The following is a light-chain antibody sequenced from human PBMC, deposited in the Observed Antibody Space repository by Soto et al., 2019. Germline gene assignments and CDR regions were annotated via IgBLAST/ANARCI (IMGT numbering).Light chain of an antibody. CDR2: GAS. Sequence: DIQLTQSPSFLSASVGARVTISCRASQGMNTSVAWYQQKPGKAPKLLIYGASTLHTGVPSRFSGSESGAEFTLTISSLQPEDFATYYCQQLHSYPITFGQGTRLEIK. J-gene: IGKJ5*01. CDR1: QGMNTS. V-gene: IGKV1-9*01. CDR3: QQLHSYPIT.